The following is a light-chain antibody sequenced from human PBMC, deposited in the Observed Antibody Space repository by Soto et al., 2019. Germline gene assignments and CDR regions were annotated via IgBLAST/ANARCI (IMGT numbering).Light chain of an antibody. CDR3: QQYDSYPLT. CDR2: GAS. J-gene: IGKJ4*01. Sequence: EIEMTQSPATLSVSPGVRAARSCRTSHSVDSNLAWYQQKPGQAPRLLIYGASTRATGIPDRFSGSGSGTDFTLTISSLQPEDFATYYCQQYDSYPLTFGGGTKVDIK. V-gene: IGKV3D-15*01. CDR1: HSVDSN.